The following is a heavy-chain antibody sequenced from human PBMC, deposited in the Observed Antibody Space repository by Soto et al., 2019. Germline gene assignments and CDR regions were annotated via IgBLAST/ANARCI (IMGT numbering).Heavy chain of an antibody. CDR3: AREVGAPSGWLDP. CDR1: GFTFTNYA. V-gene: IGHV3-23*01. CDR2: ISATGGLK. J-gene: IGHJ5*02. D-gene: IGHD1-26*01. Sequence: EVQLSESGGRLGQPGGSLRLSCAASGFTFTNYAMTWVRQSLGKGLQWVSGISATGGLKYYADSVQGRFTISRDNSKNTLYLQMDNLRDDDTAIYYCAREVGAPSGWLDPWGQGTQVTVSS.